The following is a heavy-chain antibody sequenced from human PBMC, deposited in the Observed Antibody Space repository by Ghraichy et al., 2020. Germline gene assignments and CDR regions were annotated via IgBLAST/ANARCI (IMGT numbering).Heavy chain of an antibody. Sequence: GGSLRLSCAASGFTFDDYAMHWVRQAPGKGLEWVSGISWNSGDIGYADSVKGRFTISRDNAKNALYLQMNSLRPEDTALYYCAKDMSASSGEDSYYGMDVWGQGTTVTVSS. CDR3: AKDMSASSGEDSYYGMDV. V-gene: IGHV3-9*01. CDR2: ISWNSGDI. CDR1: GFTFDDYA. J-gene: IGHJ6*02. D-gene: IGHD3-10*01.